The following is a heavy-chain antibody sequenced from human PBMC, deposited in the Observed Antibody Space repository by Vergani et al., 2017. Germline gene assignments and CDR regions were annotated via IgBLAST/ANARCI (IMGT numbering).Heavy chain of an antibody. D-gene: IGHD3-16*02. V-gene: IGHV3-23*01. CDR3: AKRGGLSYYFDY. Sequence: EVQLLESGGGLVQPGGSLRLSCAASGFTFSSYAMSWVRQAPGKGLEWVSAISGRGGSTDYADSVKGRFTISRDNSKNTLYLQMNSLRAEDTAVYYCAKRGGLSYYFDYWGQGTLVTVSS. J-gene: IGHJ4*02. CDR2: ISGRGGST. CDR1: GFTFSSYA.